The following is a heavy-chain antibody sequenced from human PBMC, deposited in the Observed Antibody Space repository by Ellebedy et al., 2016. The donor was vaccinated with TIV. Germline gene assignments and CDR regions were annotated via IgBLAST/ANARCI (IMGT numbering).Heavy chain of an antibody. Sequence: GESLKISCAVPGVSFSRYDMNWVRQAPGKGLEWVSAIGGAGGSTSHADFVKGRFTISRDNSKNTLYLEMNSLRAEDTAVYYCASHLSSGYYVYWGQGTLVTVSS. V-gene: IGHV3-23*01. CDR1: GVSFSRYD. CDR3: ASHLSSGYYVY. J-gene: IGHJ4*02. CDR2: IGGAGGST. D-gene: IGHD3-22*01.